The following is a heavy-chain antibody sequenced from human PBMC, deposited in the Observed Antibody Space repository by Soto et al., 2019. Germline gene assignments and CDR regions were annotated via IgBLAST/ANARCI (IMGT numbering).Heavy chain of an antibody. J-gene: IGHJ5*02. CDR3: ARGRCSGGSCYGCYNWFDP. V-gene: IGHV1-8*01. D-gene: IGHD2-15*01. CDR2: MNPNSGNT. CDR1: GYTFTSYD. Sequence: QVQLVQSGAEVKKPGASVKVSCKASGYTFTSYDINWVRQATGQGLEWMGWMNPNSGNTGYAQKFQGRVTMTRNTSISTAYMELSSLRSEDTAVYYCARGRCSGGSCYGCYNWFDPWGQGTLVTVSS.